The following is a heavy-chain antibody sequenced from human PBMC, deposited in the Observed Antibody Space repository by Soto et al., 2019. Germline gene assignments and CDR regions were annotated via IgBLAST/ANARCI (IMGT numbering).Heavy chain of an antibody. CDR2: IYYSGST. D-gene: IGHD3-10*01. Sequence: QLQLQESVPGLVTPSETLSLTCTVSGGSISSSSYYWGWIRQPPVKGLEWLGCIYYSGSTYFNPYLKPRVAISVDPSKNPVPLNLSSVTASDSVVYCWARLRGAGSYYRAAYGGQVTRGTVSS. CDR1: GGSISSSSYY. V-gene: IGHV4-39*01. J-gene: IGHJ4*02. CDR3: ARLRGAGSYYRAAY.